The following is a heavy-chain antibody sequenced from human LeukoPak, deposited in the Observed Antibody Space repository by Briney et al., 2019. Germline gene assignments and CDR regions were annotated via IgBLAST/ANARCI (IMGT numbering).Heavy chain of an antibody. V-gene: IGHV3-30*18. D-gene: IGHD5-12*01. CDR3: AKGGSYYGMDV. Sequence: GGSLRLSCAASGFTFSSYSMNWVRQAPGKGLEWVAVISYDGSNKYYADSVKGRFTISRDNSKNTLYLQMNSLRAEDTAVYYCAKGGSYYGMDVWGQGTTVTVSS. CDR1: GFTFSSYS. CDR2: ISYDGSNK. J-gene: IGHJ6*02.